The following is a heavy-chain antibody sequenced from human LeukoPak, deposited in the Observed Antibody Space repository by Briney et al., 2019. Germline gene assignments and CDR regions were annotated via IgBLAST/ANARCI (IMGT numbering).Heavy chain of an antibody. CDR1: GLTFTAHY. CDR2: ITNKPKSYST. J-gene: IGHJ4*02. V-gene: IGHV3-72*01. CDR3: ARDWATALDY. D-gene: IGHD1-26*01. Sequence: PGGSLRLSCAASGLTFTAHYMDWVRQAPGKGLEWVGRITNKPKSYSTQYAASVKGRFTISRDDSKNSLYLQMNSLKIEDTAVYYCARDWATALDYWGQGTLVTVSS.